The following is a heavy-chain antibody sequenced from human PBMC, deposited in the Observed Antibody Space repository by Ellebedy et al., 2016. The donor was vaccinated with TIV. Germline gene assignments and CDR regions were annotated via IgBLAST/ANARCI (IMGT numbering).Heavy chain of an antibody. V-gene: IGHV3-23*01. CDR1: GFTFSSYT. J-gene: IGHJ5*02. Sequence: GGSLRLSXAASGFTFSSYTMRWVRQAPGKGLEWVSDISGSGGGTYYADSVKGRFTISRDNSKNTLYLQMNSLRVEDTAVYNCAKGITAGVVEGSLFDPWGQGTLVTVSS. D-gene: IGHD2-2*01. CDR3: AKGITAGVVEGSLFDP. CDR2: ISGSGGGT.